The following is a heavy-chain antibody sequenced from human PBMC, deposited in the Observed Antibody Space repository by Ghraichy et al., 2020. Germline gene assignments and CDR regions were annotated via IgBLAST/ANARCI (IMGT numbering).Heavy chain of an antibody. J-gene: IGHJ4*02. CDR3: AKASKGAYTGSDY. CDR2: IHYSGST. Sequence: SQTLSLTCTVSGGSISSSSYYWGWIRQPPGKGLEWIGSIHYSGSTYYNPSLMSRVTISIDTSRNQFSLELRSVTAADTAVYYCAKASKGAYTGSDYWGQGNLVNGSS. D-gene: IGHD2-21*01. CDR1: GGSISSSSYY. V-gene: IGHV4-39*01.